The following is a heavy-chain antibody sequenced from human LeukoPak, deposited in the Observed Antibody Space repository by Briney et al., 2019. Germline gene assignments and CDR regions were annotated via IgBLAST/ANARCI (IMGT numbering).Heavy chain of an antibody. J-gene: IGHJ6*03. D-gene: IGHD6-13*01. CDR2: IYYSGST. V-gene: IGHV4-39*01. CDR1: GGSISSSSYY. Sequence: SETLSLTCTVSGGSISSSSYYWGWIRQPPGKGLEWIGSIYYSGSTYYNPSLKSRVTISVDTSKNQFSLKLSSVTAADTAAYYCARHPTRPAAGIYYYYMDVWGKGTTVTVSS. CDR3: ARHPTRPAAGIYYYYMDV.